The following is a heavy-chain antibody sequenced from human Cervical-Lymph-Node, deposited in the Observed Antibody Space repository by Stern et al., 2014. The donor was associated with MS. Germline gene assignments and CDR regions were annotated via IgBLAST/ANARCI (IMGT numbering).Heavy chain of an antibody. J-gene: IGHJ6*02. CDR3: TTGPSTFYYNGMDV. Sequence: VQLVQSGGGLVQPGRSLSLSCTASGLTFGDSAMSWFRQAPGKGLEWVGFITSKAYGATAEHAASLKGRFTISRDDSKGIAYLQMNSLKNEDTAVYYCTTGPSTFYYNGMDVWGQGTAVTVSS. D-gene: IGHD3-16*01. CDR1: GLTFGDSA. CDR2: ITSKAYGATA. V-gene: IGHV3-49*03.